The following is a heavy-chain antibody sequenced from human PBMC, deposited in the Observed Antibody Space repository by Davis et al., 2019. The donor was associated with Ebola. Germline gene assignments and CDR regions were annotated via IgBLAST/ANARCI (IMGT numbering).Heavy chain of an antibody. CDR3: ARDVVVVAATDWFDP. CDR1: GYTFTSCV. J-gene: IGHJ5*02. D-gene: IGHD2-15*01. CDR2: ISAYTGDT. V-gene: IGHV1-18*01. Sequence: AASVKVSCKASGYTFTSCVISWVRQAPGQGLEWMGWISAYTGDTNYAQKFQGRVTMTTDTSTTTAYTELRCLRSDDTAVYYCARDVVVVAATDWFDPWGQGTLVTVSS.